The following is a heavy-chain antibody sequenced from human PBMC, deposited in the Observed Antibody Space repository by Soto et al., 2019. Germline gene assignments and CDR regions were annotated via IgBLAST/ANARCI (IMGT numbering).Heavy chain of an antibody. Sequence: DVQLVESGGGLIQPGESLRLSCAAFGLTVSGKKYVAWVRQAPGKGLEWVSAIYDVDGSFYADSLKGRFTTSSDSSKTTVYLQMNGLRPDDTAVYYCASWHEREHAYDVWGKGTTVTVSS. CDR1: GLTVSGKKY. CDR2: IYDVDGS. V-gene: IGHV3-53*01. D-gene: IGHD1-1*01. J-gene: IGHJ3*01. CDR3: ASWHEREHAYDV.